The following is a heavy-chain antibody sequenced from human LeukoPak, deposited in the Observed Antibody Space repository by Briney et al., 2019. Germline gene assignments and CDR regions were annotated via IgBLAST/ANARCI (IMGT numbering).Heavy chain of an antibody. J-gene: IGHJ4*02. Sequence: SVKVSXKASGGTFSSYAISWVRQAPGQGLEWMGGIIPIFGTANYAQKFQGRVTITADESTSTAYMELSSLRSEDTAVYYCARGVEYSSSSASDYWGQGTLVTVSS. CDR1: GGTFSSYA. CDR2: IIPIFGTA. D-gene: IGHD6-6*01. V-gene: IGHV1-69*01. CDR3: ARGVEYSSSSASDY.